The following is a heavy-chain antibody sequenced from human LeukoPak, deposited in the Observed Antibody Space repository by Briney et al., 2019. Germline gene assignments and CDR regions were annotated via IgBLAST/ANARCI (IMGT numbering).Heavy chain of an antibody. Sequence: PGRSLRLSCAASGFTFSSYGMHWVRQAPGKGLEWVAVISYDGSNKYYADSVKGRFTISRDNSKNTLYLQMNSLRAEDTAVYYCAKIDSDYDFIGAFDIWGQGTMVTVSS. CDR1: GFTFSSYG. V-gene: IGHV3-30*18. CDR2: ISYDGSNK. J-gene: IGHJ3*02. D-gene: IGHD5-12*01. CDR3: AKIDSDYDFIGAFDI.